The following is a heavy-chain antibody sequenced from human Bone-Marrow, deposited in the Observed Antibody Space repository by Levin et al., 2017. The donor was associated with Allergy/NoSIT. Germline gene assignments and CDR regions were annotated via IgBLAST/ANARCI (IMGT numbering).Heavy chain of an antibody. CDR1: GFTFSRYG. CDR3: ATGSFDN. CDR2: TSYVGSDE. V-gene: IGHV3-30*03. Sequence: GGSLRLSCAASGFTFSRYGMHWVRQAPGKGLEWVAVTSYVGSDEYYADSVKGRFTISRDNSKNTLYLQMNNLRPEDTALYYCATGSFDNWGQGTLVTVSS. J-gene: IGHJ4*02.